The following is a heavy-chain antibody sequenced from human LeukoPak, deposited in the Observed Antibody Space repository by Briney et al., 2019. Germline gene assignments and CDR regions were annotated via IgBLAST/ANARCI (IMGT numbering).Heavy chain of an antibody. J-gene: IGHJ6*02. CDR2: IKQDGSEK. Sequence: GSLRLSCAASGFTFSSYGMHWVRQAPGKGLEWVANIKQDGSEKYYVDSVKGRFTISRDNAKNSLYLQMNSLRAEDTALYYCGKDVLAGGLDVWGQGTTVTVSS. CDR1: GFTFSSYG. V-gene: IGHV3-7*03. CDR3: GKDVLAGGLDV.